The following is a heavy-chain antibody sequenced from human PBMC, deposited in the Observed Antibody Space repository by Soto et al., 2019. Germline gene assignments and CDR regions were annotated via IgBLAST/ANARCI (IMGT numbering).Heavy chain of an antibody. CDR1: GFTFSDYY. CDR3: ARDLKIRLGELSPPGY. Sequence: GGSLRLSCAASGFTFSDYYMSWIRQAPGKGLEWLSYISSSGSTIFYADSVKGRFTISRDNAKNSLYLQMNNLRVEDTAVYYCARDLKIRLGELSPPGYWGQGTQVNVSA. V-gene: IGHV3-11*01. D-gene: IGHD3-16*02. J-gene: IGHJ4*02. CDR2: ISSSGSTI.